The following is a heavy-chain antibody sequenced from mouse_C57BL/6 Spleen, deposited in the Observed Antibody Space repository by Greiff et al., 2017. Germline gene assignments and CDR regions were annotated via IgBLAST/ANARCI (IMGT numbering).Heavy chain of an antibody. J-gene: IGHJ4*01. Sequence: QVQLKQPGAELVKPGASVKLSCKASGYTFTSYWMHWVKQRPGRGLEWIGRIDPNSGGTNYNEKFKSKATLTVDKPSSTAYMQLSSLTSEDSAVYYCARIYSNSYYYAMDYWGQGTSVTASS. V-gene: IGHV1-72*01. D-gene: IGHD2-5*01. CDR3: ARIYSNSYYYAMDY. CDR2: IDPNSGGT. CDR1: GYTFTSYW.